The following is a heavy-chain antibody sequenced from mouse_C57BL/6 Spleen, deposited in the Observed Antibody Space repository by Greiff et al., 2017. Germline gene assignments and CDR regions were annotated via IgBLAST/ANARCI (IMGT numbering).Heavy chain of an antibody. CDR2: INPNNGGT. Sequence: EVKLMESGPELVKPGASVKIPCKASGYTFTDYNMDWVKQSHGKSLEWIGDINPNNGGTIYNQKFKGKATLTVDKSSSTAYMELRSLTSEDTAVYDCARKGYEAFAYWGQGTLVTVSA. CDR3: ARKGYEAFAY. V-gene: IGHV1-18*01. D-gene: IGHD3-1*01. J-gene: IGHJ3*01. CDR1: GYTFTDYN.